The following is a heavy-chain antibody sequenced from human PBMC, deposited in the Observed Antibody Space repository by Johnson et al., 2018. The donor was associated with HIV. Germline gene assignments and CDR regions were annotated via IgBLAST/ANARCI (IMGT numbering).Heavy chain of an antibody. Sequence: VQLVESGGGLVKPGSSLRLSCAASGFVFSNAWMNWVRQAPGRGLEWVGRIRSKADGETTDLAAPVKGRFIISRDDSRSMMYLEMNSLKTEDTGVYYCHAFWTGQGVDIWGQGTVVTVS. V-gene: IGHV3-15*01. J-gene: IGHJ3*02. CDR2: IRSKADGETT. D-gene: IGHD3/OR15-3a*01. CDR1: GFVFSNAW. CDR3: HAFWTGQGVDI.